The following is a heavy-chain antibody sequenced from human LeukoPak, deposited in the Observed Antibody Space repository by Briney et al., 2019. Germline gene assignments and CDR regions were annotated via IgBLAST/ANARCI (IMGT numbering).Heavy chain of an antibody. J-gene: IGHJ6*02. CDR2: ISGSGGST. Sequence: GGSLRLSCAASGFTFSSYAMSWVRQAPGRGLEWVSAISGSGGSTYYADSVKGRFTISRDNSKNTLYLQMNSLRAEDTAVYYCAMVDTAMVTWDYYYYYGMDVWGQGTTVTVSS. CDR3: AMVDTAMVTWDYYYYYGMDV. V-gene: IGHV3-23*01. CDR1: GFTFSSYA. D-gene: IGHD5-18*01.